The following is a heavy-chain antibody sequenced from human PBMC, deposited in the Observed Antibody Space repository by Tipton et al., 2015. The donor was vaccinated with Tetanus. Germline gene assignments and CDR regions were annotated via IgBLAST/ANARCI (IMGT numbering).Heavy chain of an antibody. CDR1: GGSISSYY. D-gene: IGHD6-13*01. Sequence: LRLSCTVSGGSISSYYWSWIRQPPGKGLEWIGYIYYSGSTNYNPSLKSRVTISVDTSKNQFSLKLSSVTAADTAVYYCARAGGGSWGNFDYWGQGTLVTASS. CDR3: ARAGGGSWGNFDY. J-gene: IGHJ4*02. V-gene: IGHV4-59*01. CDR2: IYYSGST.